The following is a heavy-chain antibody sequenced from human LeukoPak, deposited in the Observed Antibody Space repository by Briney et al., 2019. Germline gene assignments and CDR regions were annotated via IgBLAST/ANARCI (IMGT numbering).Heavy chain of an antibody. CDR2: ISGSGGST. V-gene: IGHV3-23*01. D-gene: IGHD2-2*01. J-gene: IGHJ2*01. CDR1: GFTFSSYA. Sequence: GGSLRLSCAVSGFTFSSYAMSGGRHAPGKGLEWVLGISGSGGSTYYTDSARGRSTISRDNSKNTAYLQMTMLRAEDTPVYYCAKDIVVVPAPVGYFDLWGRGTLVTVSS. CDR3: AKDIVVVPAPVGYFDL.